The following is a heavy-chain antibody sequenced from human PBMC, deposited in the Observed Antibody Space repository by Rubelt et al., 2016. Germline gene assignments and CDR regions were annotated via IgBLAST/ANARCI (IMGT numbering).Heavy chain of an antibody. D-gene: IGHD1-26*01. V-gene: IGHV1-18*01. Sequence: QVQLVQSGAEVKKPGSSVKVSCKASGGTFSSYAISWVRQAPGQGLEWMGGISAYNGNTNYAQKLQGRVTMTTDTSTSTAYMGLRSLRSDDTAVYYCATGATSLLDYWGQGTLVTVSS. J-gene: IGHJ4*02. CDR1: GGTFSSYA. CDR2: ISAYNGNT. CDR3: ATGATSLLDY.